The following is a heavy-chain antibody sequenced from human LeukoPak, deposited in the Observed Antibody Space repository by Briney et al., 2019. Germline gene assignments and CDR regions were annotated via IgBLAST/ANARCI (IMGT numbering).Heavy chain of an antibody. CDR3: ARDYYDSSGYYSY. J-gene: IGHJ4*02. Sequence: MSGGSLRLSCAASGFTFSSYSMNWVRQAPGKGLEWASSISSSSSYIYYADSVKGRFTISRDNAKNSLYLQMNSLRAEDTAVYYCARDYYDSSGYYSYWGQGTLVAVSS. V-gene: IGHV3-21*01. CDR1: GFTFSSYS. CDR2: ISSSSSYI. D-gene: IGHD3-22*01.